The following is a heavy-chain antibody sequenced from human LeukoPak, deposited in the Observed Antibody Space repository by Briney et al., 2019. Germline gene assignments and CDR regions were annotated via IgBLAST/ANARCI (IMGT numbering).Heavy chain of an antibody. Sequence: GEPLKIPCKGSEYSFTSYLIGWVRQMPGKGLEWMGIIYPGDSDTRYSPSFQAQVTISAAKSISTGYLQRSSLKASDTAMYYCARSVGGSGSSPGDYWGQGTLVTVSS. CDR3: ARSVGGSGSSPGDY. CDR1: EYSFTSYL. CDR2: IYPGDSDT. D-gene: IGHD3-10*01. J-gene: IGHJ4*02. V-gene: IGHV5-51*01.